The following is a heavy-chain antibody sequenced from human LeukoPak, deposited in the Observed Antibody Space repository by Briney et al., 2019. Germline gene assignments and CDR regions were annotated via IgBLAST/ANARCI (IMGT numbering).Heavy chain of an antibody. CDR3: AMIGQWELTTGFDY. V-gene: IGHV1-24*01. CDR2: FDPEDGET. Sequence: ASVKVSCKVSGYTLTELSMHWVRQAPGKGLEWMGGFDPEDGETIYAQKFQGRVTMTEDTSTDTAYMELSSLRSEDTAVYYCAMIGQWELTTGFDYWGQGTLVTVSS. J-gene: IGHJ4*02. D-gene: IGHD1-26*01. CDR1: GYTLTELS.